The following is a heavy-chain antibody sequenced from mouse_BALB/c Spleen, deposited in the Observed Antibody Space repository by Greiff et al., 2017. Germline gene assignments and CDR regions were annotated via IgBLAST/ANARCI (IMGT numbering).Heavy chain of an antibody. Sequence: DVKLVESGGGLVQPGGSRKLSCAASGFTFSSFGMHWVRQAPEKGLEWVAYISCGSSTIYYADTVKGRVTISRDHPKNTLFLQMTSLRSEDAAMYYCARSNYYGSRSYFDYWGQGTTLTVSS. CDR2: ISCGSSTI. J-gene: IGHJ2*01. CDR1: GFTFSSFG. V-gene: IGHV5-17*02. D-gene: IGHD1-1*01. CDR3: ARSNYYGSRSYFDY.